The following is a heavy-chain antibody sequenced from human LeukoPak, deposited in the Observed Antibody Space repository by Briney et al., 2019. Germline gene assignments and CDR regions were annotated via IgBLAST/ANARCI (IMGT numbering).Heavy chain of an antibody. J-gene: IGHJ5*02. V-gene: IGHV4-4*07. CDR1: GGSITSYY. CDR3: ARGSQIMTGTTSPFDP. D-gene: IGHD1-7*01. CDR2: IYTSGST. Sequence: SETLSLTCTVSGGSITSYYWSWIRQPAGKGLEWIWRIYTSGSTNYNPSLKSRVTMSVDTSKNQFSLKLSSVTAADTAVYYCARGSQIMTGTTSPFDPWGQGTLVTVSS.